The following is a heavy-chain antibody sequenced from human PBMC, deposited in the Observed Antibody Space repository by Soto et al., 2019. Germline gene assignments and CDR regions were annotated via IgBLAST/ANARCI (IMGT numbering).Heavy chain of an antibody. CDR2: IIPILGIA. CDR1: GGTFSSYT. Sequence: QVQLVQSGAEVKKPGSSVKVSCKASGGTFSSYTISWVRQAPGQGLEWMGRIIPILGIANYAQKFQGRVTITADKSTSTAYMELSSLRSEDTAVYYCASCSGGSCCSEGRNWFDPWGQGTLVTVSS. D-gene: IGHD2-15*01. CDR3: ASCSGGSCCSEGRNWFDP. J-gene: IGHJ5*02. V-gene: IGHV1-69*02.